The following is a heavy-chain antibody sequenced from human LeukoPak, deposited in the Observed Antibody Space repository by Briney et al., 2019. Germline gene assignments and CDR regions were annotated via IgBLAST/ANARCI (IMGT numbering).Heavy chain of an antibody. V-gene: IGHV1-2*02. CDR2: INPNSGGT. Sequence: GASVKLSCKASGYTFTGYYMHWVRQAPAQGLEWMGWINPNSGGTNYAQKFQGRVTMNRDTSISTAYMELSRLRSDDTAVYYCARARYDFWSGYSYDYWGQGTLVTVSS. CDR1: GYTFTGYY. D-gene: IGHD3-3*01. CDR3: ARARYDFWSGYSYDY. J-gene: IGHJ4*02.